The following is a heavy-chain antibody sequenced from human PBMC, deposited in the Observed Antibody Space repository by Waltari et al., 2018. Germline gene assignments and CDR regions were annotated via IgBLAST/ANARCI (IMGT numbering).Heavy chain of an antibody. Sequence: QIQLVQSGAEVKKPGASVKVSCKASGYTFSRYGITWVGQAPGQGLEWRGSISADKGKTNDGQKVQGRVTRTTDTSTSTAQMELRSLTSDDTAVYYCARDDRSCGGDCYFLDHWGQGTLVTVSS. V-gene: IGHV1-18*01. CDR3: ARDDRSCGGDCYFLDH. J-gene: IGHJ4*02. D-gene: IGHD2-21*02. CDR1: GYTFSRYG. CDR2: ISADKGKT.